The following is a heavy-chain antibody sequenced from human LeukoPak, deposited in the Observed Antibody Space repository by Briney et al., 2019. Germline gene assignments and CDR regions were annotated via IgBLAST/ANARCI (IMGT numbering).Heavy chain of an antibody. CDR1: GYTFTDYY. CDR2: INHNRGGT. Sequence: ASVKVSCKASGYTFTDYYMHWVRQAPGQGLEWMGWINHNRGGTKYAQKFQGRVTMTRDTSIRTAYMELTSLRSDDTAEYYCARGTWCGELLSNDWWGQRTLVAVSS. D-gene: IGHD3-10*01. J-gene: IGHJ4*02. CDR3: ARGTWCGELLSNDW. V-gene: IGHV1-2*02.